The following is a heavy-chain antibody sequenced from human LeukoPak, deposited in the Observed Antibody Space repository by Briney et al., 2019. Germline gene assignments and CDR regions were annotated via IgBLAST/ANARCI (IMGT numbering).Heavy chain of an antibody. CDR1: GYTFSSYA. J-gene: IGHJ6*02. CDR3: ARDNGGFHWVRDV. Sequence: GRSLSPSCAASGYTFSSYAMQWVRRAPGKGLEGVAVISYDGSNKYYTDSVKGRFTISRDNSKNTVYLQMNSLRAEDTAVYYCARDNGGFHWVRDVWGQGSTDSVSS. CDR2: ISYDGSNK. V-gene: IGHV3-30-3*01. D-gene: IGHD2-8*01.